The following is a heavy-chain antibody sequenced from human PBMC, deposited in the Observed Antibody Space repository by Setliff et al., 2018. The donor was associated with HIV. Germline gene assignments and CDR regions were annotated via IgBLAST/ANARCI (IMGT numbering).Heavy chain of an antibody. Sequence: LSLTCAVSGYSISSGYYWGWIRQPPGKGLEWISYISNGGHPIYYADSVKGRFTISRDDAQNSLYLQMNSLRAEDTALYYCARDHLCTNPGVALDYWGQGALVTVSS. V-gene: IGHV3-11*04. D-gene: IGHD2-15*01. CDR1: GYSISSGYY. J-gene: IGHJ4*02. CDR3: ARDHLCTNPGVALDY. CDR2: ISNGGHPI.